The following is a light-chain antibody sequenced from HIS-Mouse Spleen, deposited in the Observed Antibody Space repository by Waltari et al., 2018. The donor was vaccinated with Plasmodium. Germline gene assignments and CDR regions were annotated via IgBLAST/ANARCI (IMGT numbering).Light chain of an antibody. CDR3: CSYAGSSTYV. Sequence: QSALTQPASVSGSPGQSITIPCTGTSSDVGSDNLVSWYQKHPGKAPKLMIYEGSKRPSGFANRFSGSMPGNTASLTISGLQADDEADYYCCSYAGSSTYVFGTGTKVTVL. J-gene: IGLJ1*01. CDR2: EGS. V-gene: IGLV2-23*01. CDR1: SSDVGSDNL.